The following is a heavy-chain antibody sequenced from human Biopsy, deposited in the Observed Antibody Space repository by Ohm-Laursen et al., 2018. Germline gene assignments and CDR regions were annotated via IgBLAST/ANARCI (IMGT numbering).Heavy chain of an antibody. CDR1: GGPFTGHY. CDR2: ISHTGYT. Sequence: GTLSLTCTVSGGPFTGHYWTWIRQPPGKGLEWIGHISHTGYTSYKSSLKSRVTISLDTSRKHFSLRLTSLAAADTAVYYCARGSNEYGGLYFPHWGQGTLVTVS. V-gene: IGHV4-59*11. D-gene: IGHD4-23*01. J-gene: IGHJ1*01. CDR3: ARGSNEYGGLYFPH.